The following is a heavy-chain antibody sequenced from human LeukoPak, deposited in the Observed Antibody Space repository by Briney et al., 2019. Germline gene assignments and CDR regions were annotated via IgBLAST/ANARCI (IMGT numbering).Heavy chain of an antibody. CDR3: ARDSTGINYYGMDV. Sequence: ASVKVSCKASGYTFINYGIIWVRQAPGQGLEWMGWISAYNGDTKYAQKFQGRVAMTTDTSTSIAYMELRSLRSDDTAVYYCARDSTGINYYGMDVWGQGTTVTVSS. CDR1: GYTFINYG. CDR2: ISAYNGDT. V-gene: IGHV1-18*04. D-gene: IGHD4-17*01. J-gene: IGHJ6*02.